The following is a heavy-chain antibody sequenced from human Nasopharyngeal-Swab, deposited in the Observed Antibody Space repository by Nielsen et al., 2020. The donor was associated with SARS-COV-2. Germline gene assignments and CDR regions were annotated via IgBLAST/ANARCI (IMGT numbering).Heavy chain of an antibody. CDR3: ARVLPFRITGTSVMDV. CDR2: INPTDGST. CDR1: GYTFTSYY. D-gene: IGHD1-7*01. Sequence: ASVKVSCKASGYTFTSYYLHWVRQAPGQGLEWMGIINPTDGSTSYAQKFEGRVTMTRVTSTSTVYMELNSLRSEDTAVYYCARVLPFRITGTSVMDVWGQGTTVTVSS. V-gene: IGHV1-46*01. J-gene: IGHJ6*02.